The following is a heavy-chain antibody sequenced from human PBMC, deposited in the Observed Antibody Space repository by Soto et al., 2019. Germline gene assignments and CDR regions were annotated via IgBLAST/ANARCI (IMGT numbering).Heavy chain of an antibody. V-gene: IGHV1-18*01. CDR2: INTHNGNT. CDR3: ARDLYFFGSDGLQFGKYYFYF. CDR1: GYTFTNYG. D-gene: IGHD4-4*01. Sequence: ASVKVSCKPSGYTFTNYGISWVRQAPGQGLEWMGWINTHNGNTNYAQKLQGRVTMTTDTSASTAYMELRSLRSDDTAVYYCARDLYFFGSDGLQFGKYYFYFWGQGTLVTVSS. J-gene: IGHJ4*02.